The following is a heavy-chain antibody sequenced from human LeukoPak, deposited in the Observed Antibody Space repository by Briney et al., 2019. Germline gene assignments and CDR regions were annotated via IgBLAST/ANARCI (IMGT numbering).Heavy chain of an antibody. CDR2: INPNSGGT. J-gene: IGHJ4*02. V-gene: IGHV1-2*02. D-gene: IGHD3-10*01. CDR3: ARRSDSGSYSY. CDR1: GYTFTGYY. Sequence: GASVKLSCKASGYTFTGYYMHWVRQAPGQGLEWMGWINPNSGGTNYAQKFQGRVTMTRDTSISTAYMELSRLRSDDTAVYYWARRSDSGSYSYWGQGTLVTVSS.